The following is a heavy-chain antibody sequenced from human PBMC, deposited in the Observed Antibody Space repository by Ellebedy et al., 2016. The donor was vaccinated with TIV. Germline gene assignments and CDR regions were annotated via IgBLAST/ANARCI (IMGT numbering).Heavy chain of an antibody. CDR1: GFTFSDSW. CDR2: IKQDGGEK. CDR3: SWTLDY. D-gene: IGHD1-1*01. V-gene: IGHV3-7*01. J-gene: IGHJ4*02. Sequence: PGGSLRLSCAASGFTFSDSWMDWVRQAPGKGLEWVANIKQDGGEKNYVDSVKGRFTISRDNAKNSLYLQMNSLRAEDTAVYYCSWTLDYWGQGTLVTVSS.